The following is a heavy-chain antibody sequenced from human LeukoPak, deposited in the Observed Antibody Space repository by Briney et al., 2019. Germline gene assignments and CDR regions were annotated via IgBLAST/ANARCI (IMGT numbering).Heavy chain of an antibody. CDR2: ISGSGGST. CDR3: ASPGYSYGTFDY. D-gene: IGHD5-18*01. Sequence: GGSLRLSCAASGFTFSSYAMSWVRQAPGKGLEWVSAISGSGGSTYYADSVKGRFTISRVNSKNTLYLQMNSLRAEDTAVYYCASPGYSYGTFDYWGQGTLVTVSS. V-gene: IGHV3-23*01. J-gene: IGHJ4*02. CDR1: GFTFSSYA.